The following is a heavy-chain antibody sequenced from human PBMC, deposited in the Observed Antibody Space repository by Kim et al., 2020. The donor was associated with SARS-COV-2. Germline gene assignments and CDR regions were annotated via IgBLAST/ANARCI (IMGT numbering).Heavy chain of an antibody. Sequence: SETLSLTCAVYGGSFSGYYWSWIRQPPGKGLEWIGEINHSGSTNYNPSLKSRVTISVDTSKNQFSLKLSSVTAADTAVYYCARKYYDSSGYYRDDYWGQGTLVTVSS. CDR3: ARKYYDSSGYYRDDY. CDR2: INHSGST. V-gene: IGHV4-34*01. J-gene: IGHJ4*02. D-gene: IGHD3-22*01. CDR1: GGSFSGYY.